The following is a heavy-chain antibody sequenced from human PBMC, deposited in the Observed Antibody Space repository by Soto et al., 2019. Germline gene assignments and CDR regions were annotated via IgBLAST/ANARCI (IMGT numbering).Heavy chain of an antibody. D-gene: IGHD3-22*01. J-gene: IGHJ4*02. CDR3: AKGVDTAMVSHYFDSSGYLYFDY. Sequence: HPGGSLRLSCAASGFTFSSYAMSWVRQAPGKGLEWVSAISGSGGSTYYADSVKGRFTISRDNSKNTLYLQMNSLRAEDTAVYYCAKGVDTAMVSHYFDSSGYLYFDYWGQGTLVTVSS. CDR1: GFTFSSYA. V-gene: IGHV3-23*01. CDR2: ISGSGGST.